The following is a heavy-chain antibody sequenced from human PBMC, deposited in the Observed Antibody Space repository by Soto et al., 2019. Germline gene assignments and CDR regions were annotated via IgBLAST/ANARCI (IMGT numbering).Heavy chain of an antibody. Sequence: EVRLMESGGGLVQPGGSLRLSCVASGFTFSSFSMNWVRQAPGKGLEWVSYIRSSPSTISYADSVKGRFTISRDNAKNSLYLQLNSLRAEDTAVYYCARDIAYAFDSWGQGTLVSVSS. V-gene: IGHV3-48*01. CDR1: GFTFSSFS. CDR2: IRSSPSTI. J-gene: IGHJ4*02. CDR3: ARDIAYAFDS. D-gene: IGHD3-16*01.